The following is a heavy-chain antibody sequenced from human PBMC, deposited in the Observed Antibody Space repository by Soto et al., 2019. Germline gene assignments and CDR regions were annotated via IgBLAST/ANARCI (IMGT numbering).Heavy chain of an antibody. CDR3: ARVLPDGWVEPGAVRGYLDT. V-gene: IGHV1-69*01. J-gene: IGHJ4*02. Sequence: QVQLVQSGAEVKEPGSSVKVSCKASADSFSSYGISWVRQAPGQGLEWMGGIIPIFGTTNYAEKLQGRVTITADESTSTAYMELSSLRSEDTALYYCARVLPDGWVEPGAVRGYLDTWGRGTLVTGSS. CDR1: ADSFSSYG. CDR2: IIPIFGTT. D-gene: IGHD6-19*01.